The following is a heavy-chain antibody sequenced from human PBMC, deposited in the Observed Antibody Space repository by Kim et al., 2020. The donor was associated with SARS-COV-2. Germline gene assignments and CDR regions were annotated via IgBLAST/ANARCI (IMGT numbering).Heavy chain of an antibody. D-gene: IGHD3-10*01. V-gene: IGHV4-34*01. J-gene: IGHJ5*02. CDR1: GGSFSGYY. Sequence: SETLSLTCAVYGGSFSGYYWSWIRQPPGKGLEWIGEINHSGSTNYNPSLKSRVTISVDTSKNQFSLKLSSVTAADTAVYYCARGLTMVLGPRGWFGPWGQGTLVTVSS. CDR3: ARGLTMVLGPRGWFGP. CDR2: INHSGST.